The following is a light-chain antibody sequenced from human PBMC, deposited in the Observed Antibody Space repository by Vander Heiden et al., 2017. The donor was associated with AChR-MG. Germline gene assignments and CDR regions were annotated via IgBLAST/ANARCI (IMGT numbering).Light chain of an antibody. CDR1: QTIANY. CDR2: AAA. J-gene: IGKJ4*01. CDR3: QQSVSVPLT. V-gene: IGKV1-39*01. Sequence: DIQLTQSPPSLSASVGDRVTITCRASQTIANYLNWYQQKPNEAPSLLIYAAATLRSGVPPRFSGSRSGTEFTLTISSLQPEDFATYYCQQSVSVPLTFGGGTKVEI.